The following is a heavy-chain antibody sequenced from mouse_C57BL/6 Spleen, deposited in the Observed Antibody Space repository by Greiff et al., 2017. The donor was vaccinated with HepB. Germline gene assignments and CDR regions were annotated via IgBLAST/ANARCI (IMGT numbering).Heavy chain of an antibody. J-gene: IGHJ3*01. CDR1: GYTFTSYG. CDR3: ARERETGTGGFAY. CDR2: IDIGNGYT. Sequence: EVKLMESGAELVRPGSSVKMSCKTSGYTFTSYGINWVKQRPGQGLEWIGYIDIGNGYTKYNEKFKGKATLTSDTSSSTAYMKLSSLTSEDSAIYFCARERETGTGGFAYWGQGTLVTVSA. V-gene: IGHV1-58*01. D-gene: IGHD4-1*01.